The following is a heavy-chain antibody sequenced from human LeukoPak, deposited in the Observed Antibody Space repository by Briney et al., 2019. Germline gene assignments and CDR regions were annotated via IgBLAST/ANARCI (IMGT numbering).Heavy chain of an antibody. J-gene: IGHJ6*03. V-gene: IGHV1-2*02. CDR3: ARAHGGSYRKAINYYYYMDV. CDR1: GYTFTSYY. Sequence: GASVKVSCKASGYTFTSYYMHWVRQAPGQGLEWMGWINPDSGGTNYAQKFQGRVTMTRYTSISTAYMELRSLRSDDTAVYYCARAHGGSYRKAINYYYYMDVWGKGTTVTVSS. CDR2: INPDSGGT. D-gene: IGHD1-26*01.